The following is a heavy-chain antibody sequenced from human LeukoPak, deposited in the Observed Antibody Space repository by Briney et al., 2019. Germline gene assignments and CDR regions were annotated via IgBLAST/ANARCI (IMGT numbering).Heavy chain of an antibody. D-gene: IGHD3-3*01. J-gene: IGHJ3*02. CDR3: VRGKFSAFDI. CDR2: TYYRSKWEN. Sequence: SQTLSLTCAISGDNMLSTSIAWNWIRQSPSRGLEWLGRTYYRSKWENDYATSVKSRIIINPDTSKNQVSLQLNSLTPEDTALYFCVRGKFSAFDIWGQGTMVTVSS. V-gene: IGHV6-1*01. CDR1: GDNMLSTSIA.